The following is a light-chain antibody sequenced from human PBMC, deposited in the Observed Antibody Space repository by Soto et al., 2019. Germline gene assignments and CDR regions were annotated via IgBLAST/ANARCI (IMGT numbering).Light chain of an antibody. CDR2: DTS. CDR3: QQRSNGLT. Sequence: IVLTQSPATLSLSPGERATLSCRASQSVSSYLLWYQQKPGQAPRLLIYDTSNRATGIPARFSGSGSGTDFTLTISSLEPEDFAVYFCQQRSNGLTFGGGTKVDNK. J-gene: IGKJ4*01. V-gene: IGKV3-11*01. CDR1: QSVSSY.